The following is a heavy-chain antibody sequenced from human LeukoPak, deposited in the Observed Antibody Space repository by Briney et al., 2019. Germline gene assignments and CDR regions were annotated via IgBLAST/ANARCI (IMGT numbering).Heavy chain of an antibody. V-gene: IGHV3-23*01. CDR3: AKDRNSEGGAAKNY. J-gene: IGHJ4*02. Sequence: GGSLRLSCTASGFTFSNYAMSWVRQAPGKGLEWVSTISGSGGSTYYADSVKGRVSISRDNSKNTLYLQMNSLRAEDTAVYYCAKDRNSEGGAAKNYWGQGTLVTVSS. CDR2: ISGSGGST. CDR1: GFTFSNYA. D-gene: IGHD1-26*01.